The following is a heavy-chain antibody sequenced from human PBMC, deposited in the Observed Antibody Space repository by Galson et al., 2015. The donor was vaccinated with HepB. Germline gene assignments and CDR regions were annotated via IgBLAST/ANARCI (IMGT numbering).Heavy chain of an antibody. CDR3: ARDTDYDYVWGSYRGGGYYDYGMDV. CDR2: ISAYNGNR. D-gene: IGHD3-16*02. CDR1: GYTFTSYG. Sequence: SVKVSCKASGYTFTSYGITWVRQAPGQGLEWMGWISAYNGNRKYAQKLQGRVTLTTETYTSTAHMELRSLRSDDTAVYFCARDTDYDYVWGSYRGGGYYDYGMDVWGQGTRVTVSS. J-gene: IGHJ6*02. V-gene: IGHV1-18*01.